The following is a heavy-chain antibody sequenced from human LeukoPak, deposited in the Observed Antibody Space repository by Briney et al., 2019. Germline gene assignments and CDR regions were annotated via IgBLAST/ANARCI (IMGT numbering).Heavy chain of an antibody. CDR1: GGSISSSY. Sequence: SETLSLTCTVSGGSISSSYWSWIRQPPGKGLEWIGYIYYSGSTSYNPSLKSRVTISVDTSKNQFSLKLSSVTAADTAVYYCARVTRYYYGSGSRNYYYYGMDVWGQGTTVTVSS. V-gene: IGHV4-59*01. D-gene: IGHD3-10*01. CDR2: IYYSGST. J-gene: IGHJ6*02. CDR3: ARVTRYYYGSGSRNYYYYGMDV.